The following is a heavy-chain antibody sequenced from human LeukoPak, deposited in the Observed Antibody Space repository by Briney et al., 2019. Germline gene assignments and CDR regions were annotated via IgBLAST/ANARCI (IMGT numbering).Heavy chain of an antibody. D-gene: IGHD3-9*01. J-gene: IGHJ4*02. CDR1: SSTVGMYE. CDR3: ARGEEWPYILTGYPFDY. Sequence: PGGCLRLSCAPSSSTVGMYEMESVRQAPGNWMEWDSYIRSSGSTIYYADSVKGRFTISRDNAKNSLYMQMNRLRAEDTAVYYGARGEEWPYILTGYPFDYWGQGTLVTASS. V-gene: IGHV3-48*03. CDR2: IRSSGSTI.